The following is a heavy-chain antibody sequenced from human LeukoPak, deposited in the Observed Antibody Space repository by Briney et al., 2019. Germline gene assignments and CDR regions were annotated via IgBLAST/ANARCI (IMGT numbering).Heavy chain of an antibody. CDR3: VRGYSGTYRADY. V-gene: IGHV3-21*01. D-gene: IGHD1-26*01. CDR1: GFTFSSYA. J-gene: IGHJ4*02. CDR2: ISSSSSYI. Sequence: PGGSLRLSCAASGFTFSSYAMSWVRQAPGKGLEWVSSISSSSSYIYYADSVKGRFTISRDNAKNSLYLQMNSLRAEDTAVYYCVRGYSGTYRADYWGQGTLVTVSS.